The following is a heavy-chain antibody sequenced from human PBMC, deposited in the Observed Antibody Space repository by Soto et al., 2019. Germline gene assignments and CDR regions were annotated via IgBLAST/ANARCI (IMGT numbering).Heavy chain of an antibody. D-gene: IGHD3-22*01. CDR3: AALIVVVMYPDY. Sequence: EVQLLESGGGLVQPGGSLRLSCAASGFTFSSYAMSWVRQAPGKGLEWVSAISGSGGRTYYADSVKGRFTISRDNSKNTLHLQMNSLRAEDTAVYYCAALIVVVMYPDYWGQGTLVTVFS. CDR1: GFTFSSYA. V-gene: IGHV3-23*01. CDR2: ISGSGGRT. J-gene: IGHJ4*02.